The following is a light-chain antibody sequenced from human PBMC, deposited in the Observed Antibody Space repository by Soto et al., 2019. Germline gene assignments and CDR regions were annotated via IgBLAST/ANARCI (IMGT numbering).Light chain of an antibody. J-gene: IGLJ1*01. CDR2: EVT. Sequence: QSVLAQPASVSGSPGQSITISCTATSSDVGSFNYVSWYQHHPGKAPKLMIYEVTSRPSGVSNRFSGSKSGNTASLTISGLQAEDEADYYCVSYATSTTLYVFGSGTRSPS. CDR1: SSDVGSFNY. CDR3: VSYATSTTLYV. V-gene: IGLV2-14*01.